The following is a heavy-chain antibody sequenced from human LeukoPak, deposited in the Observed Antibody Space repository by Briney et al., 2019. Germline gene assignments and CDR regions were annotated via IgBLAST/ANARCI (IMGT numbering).Heavy chain of an antibody. Sequence: GGSLRLSCAASGFTFSSYAMNWVRQAPGKGLEWVSAISDGGESTYYADSVKGRFTMSRDNSKSTLYLEMNSLRAEDTAIYYCARDGDSNWYFDLWGRGTLVTVSP. D-gene: IGHD4-11*01. V-gene: IGHV3-23*01. J-gene: IGHJ2*01. CDR2: ISDGGEST. CDR3: ARDGDSNWYFDL. CDR1: GFTFSSYA.